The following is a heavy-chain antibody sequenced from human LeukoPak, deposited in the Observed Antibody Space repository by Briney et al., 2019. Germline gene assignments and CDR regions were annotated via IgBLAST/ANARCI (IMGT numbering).Heavy chain of an antibody. V-gene: IGHV3-7*01. CDR1: GFTFINYA. CDR3: ARDRAYSTFDF. Sequence: PGGSLRLSCEVSGFTFINYAMSWVRQAPGKGLERVAIINVDDTSKSYPDSVKGRFTISRDNARNSLFLQMNNLRAEDTAVYYCARDRAYSTFDFWGQGTLVAVSS. J-gene: IGHJ4*02. D-gene: IGHD4-11*01. CDR2: INVDDTSK.